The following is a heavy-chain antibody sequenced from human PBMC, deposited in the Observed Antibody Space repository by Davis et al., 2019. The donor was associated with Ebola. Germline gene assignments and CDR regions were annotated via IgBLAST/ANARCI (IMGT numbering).Heavy chain of an antibody. J-gene: IGHJ4*02. Sequence: GESLKISCVASGFTFSSYWMGWVRQAPGKGLEWVAAINQGGTQNSFVDSVKGRFTISRDNAKNALYLQMNSLRVEDTATYYCTTTTVGRGEVKLGPSYWGQGTPVTVSS. CDR2: INQGGTQN. D-gene: IGHD4-23*01. CDR1: GFTFSSYW. CDR3: TTTTVGRGEVKLGPSY. V-gene: IGHV3-7*01.